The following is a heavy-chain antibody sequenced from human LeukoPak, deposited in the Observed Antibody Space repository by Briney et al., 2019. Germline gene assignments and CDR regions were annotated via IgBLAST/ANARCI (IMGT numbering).Heavy chain of an antibody. J-gene: IGHJ5*02. V-gene: IGHV3-7*01. Sequence: PGGSLRLSCAASGFTFSHFWMSWVRQAPGKGLEWVAYIKKTGSETYYVDSVKGRFTITRDNTRNSLFLQMYSLRAEDTAVYFWAREDGYCSGGTCYPYFAPWGQGTLVTVPP. D-gene: IGHD2-15*01. CDR3: AREDGYCSGGTCYPYFAP. CDR1: GFTFSHFW. CDR2: IKKTGSET.